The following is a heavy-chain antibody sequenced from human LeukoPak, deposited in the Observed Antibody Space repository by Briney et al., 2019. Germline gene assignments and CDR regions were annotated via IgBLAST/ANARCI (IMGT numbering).Heavy chain of an antibody. CDR1: GFTFSSYA. Sequence: GGSLRLSCAASGFTFSSYAMHWVRQAPGKGLEWVAVMSFDGTHIYYADSVKGRFTISRDNSKNTLYLQMNSLRAEDTAVYYCARCSGYGMDVWGQGTTVTVSS. D-gene: IGHD3-10*02. CDR3: ARCSGYGMDV. J-gene: IGHJ6*02. V-gene: IGHV3-30-3*01. CDR2: MSFDGTHI.